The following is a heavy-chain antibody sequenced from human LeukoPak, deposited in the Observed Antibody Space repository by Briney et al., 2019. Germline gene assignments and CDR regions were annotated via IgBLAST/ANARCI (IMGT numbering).Heavy chain of an antibody. CDR1: GGTFSSYA. Sequence: SVKVSCKASGGTFSSYAISWVRQAPGQGLEWMGGIIPIFGTANYAQKFQGRVTITADESTSTAYMELSSLRSEDTAVYYCAREGSPREYYDYVWGSYSHYWGQGTLVTVSS. J-gene: IGHJ4*02. CDR3: AREGSPREYYDYVWGSYSHY. V-gene: IGHV1-69*13. CDR2: IIPIFGTA. D-gene: IGHD3-16*01.